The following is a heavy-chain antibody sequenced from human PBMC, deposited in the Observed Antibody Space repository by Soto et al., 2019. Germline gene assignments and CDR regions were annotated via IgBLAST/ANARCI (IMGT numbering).Heavy chain of an antibody. J-gene: IGHJ5*02. V-gene: IGHV3-64D*06. D-gene: IGHD5-18*01. Sequence: PGGSLRLSCSASGLTFRSYAIHWVRQAPGKGLEYVSALSGDGRSTYYANSVKGRFTVFRDNSKNTLFLQMSSLRVEDTAVYYCVKGNWAYSYNNWFDPWGQGTLVTVSS. CDR1: GLTFRSYA. CDR3: VKGNWAYSYNNWFDP. CDR2: LSGDGRST.